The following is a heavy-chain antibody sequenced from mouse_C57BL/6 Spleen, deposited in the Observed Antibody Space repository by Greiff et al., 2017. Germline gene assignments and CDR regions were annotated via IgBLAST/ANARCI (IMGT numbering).Heavy chain of an antibody. D-gene: IGHD2-1*01. J-gene: IGHJ2*01. V-gene: IGHV1-52*01. Sequence: VQLQQSGAELVRPGSSVKLSCKASGYTFTSYWMHWVKQRPIQGLEWIGNIDPSDSETHYNQKFKDKATLTVDTSSSTAYMQLSSLTSEDSAVYYCARVYYGNPFDYWGQGTTLTVSS. CDR1: GYTFTSYW. CDR3: ARVYYGNPFDY. CDR2: IDPSDSET.